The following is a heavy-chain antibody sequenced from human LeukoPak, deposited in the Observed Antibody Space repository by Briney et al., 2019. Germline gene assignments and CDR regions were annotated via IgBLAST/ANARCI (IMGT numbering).Heavy chain of an antibody. J-gene: IGHJ4*02. V-gene: IGHV4-38-2*01. CDR1: GYSISSGYY. CDR2: INHSGST. CDR3: ARGGFYCGGDCYVDY. D-gene: IGHD2-21*02. Sequence: PSETPSLTCDVSGYSISSGYYWAWVRQPPGKGLEWIGAINHSGSTNYNPSLKSRVTISVDTSKNQFSLRLSSVTAADTAVYYCARGGFYCGGDCYVDYWGQGTLVTVSS.